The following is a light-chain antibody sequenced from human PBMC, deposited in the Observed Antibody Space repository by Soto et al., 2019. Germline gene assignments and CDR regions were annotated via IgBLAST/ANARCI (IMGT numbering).Light chain of an antibody. CDR2: GAS. CDR3: QKYNSAPWT. V-gene: IGKV1-27*01. Sequence: DIPMTQSPSSLSASVGDRVTITCRASQSISTYLNWYQQKPGKAPKLLIYGASSLQTGVPSRFSGGGSGTDFTLTISSLQPEDVATYYCQKYNSAPWTFGQGTKVDIK. CDR1: QSISTY. J-gene: IGKJ1*01.